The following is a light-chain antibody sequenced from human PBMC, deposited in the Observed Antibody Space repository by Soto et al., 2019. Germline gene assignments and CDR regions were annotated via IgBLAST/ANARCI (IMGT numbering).Light chain of an antibody. J-gene: IGKJ1*01. Sequence: DIQMTQSPSTLSASVGDRVTITCRASQSISSCLAWYQQKPGKAPKLLIYDASSLESGGPSRFSGSGSGTEFTLTISRLQPDDFATYYCQQYNSYSPTFGQGTKVEIK. CDR1: QSISSC. V-gene: IGKV1-5*01. CDR3: QQYNSYSPT. CDR2: DAS.